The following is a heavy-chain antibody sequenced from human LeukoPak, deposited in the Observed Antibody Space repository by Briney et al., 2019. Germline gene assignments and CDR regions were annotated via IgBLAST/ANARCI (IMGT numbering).Heavy chain of an antibody. Sequence: PGGSLRLSCAASGFTFSSYAMSWVRQAPGKGLEWVSAISGSGGSTYYADSVKGRFTISRDNSKNTLYLQMNSLRAEDTAVYYCAKDPSYGFGPSYFDYWGRGTLVTVSS. CDR2: ISGSGGST. CDR3: AKDPSYGFGPSYFDY. D-gene: IGHD5-18*01. CDR1: GFTFSSYA. V-gene: IGHV3-23*01. J-gene: IGHJ4*02.